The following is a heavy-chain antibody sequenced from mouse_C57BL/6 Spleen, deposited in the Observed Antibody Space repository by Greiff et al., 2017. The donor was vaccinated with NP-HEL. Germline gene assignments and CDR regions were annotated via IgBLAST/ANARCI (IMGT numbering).Heavy chain of an antibody. J-gene: IGHJ4*01. D-gene: IGHD1-1*01. Sequence: EVQLQQSGPELVKPGASVKISCKASGYTFTDYYMNWVKQSHGKSLEWIGDINPNNGGTSYNQKFKGKATLTVDKSSSTAYMELRSLTSEDSAVYYCARWGYGSSPYAMDYWGQGTSVTVSS. CDR1: GYTFTDYY. CDR2: INPNNGGT. CDR3: ARWGYGSSPYAMDY. V-gene: IGHV1-26*01.